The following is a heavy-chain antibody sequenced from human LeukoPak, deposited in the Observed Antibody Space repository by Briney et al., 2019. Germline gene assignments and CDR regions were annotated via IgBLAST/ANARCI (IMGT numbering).Heavy chain of an antibody. Sequence: GGSLRLSCAASGFTLSNYDMNWVRQPPGKGLEWVSSISTSSRYIYYKDSVRGRFTISRDDAKTSLYLEMNSLRAEDTAVYYCARADCSSSTCYLRRSWFDPWGQGTLVTVSS. V-gene: IGHV3-21*01. D-gene: IGHD2-2*01. J-gene: IGHJ5*02. CDR1: GFTLSNYD. CDR2: ISTSSRYI. CDR3: ARADCSSSTCYLRRSWFDP.